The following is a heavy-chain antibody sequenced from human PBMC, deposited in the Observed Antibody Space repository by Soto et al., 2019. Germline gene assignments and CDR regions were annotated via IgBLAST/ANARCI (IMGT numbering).Heavy chain of an antibody. CDR3: AREEGRGTTRFDP. CDR1: GFTFISYS. D-gene: IGHD1-7*01. V-gene: IGHV3-21*01. J-gene: IGHJ5*02. Sequence: EVQLVESGGGLVKPGGSLRLSCAASGFTFISYSMNWVRQAPGKGLEWVSSISSSSSYIYYADSVKGRFTISRDNAKNSLYLQMNSLRAEDTAVYYCAREEGRGTTRFDPWGQGTLVTVSS. CDR2: ISSSSSYI.